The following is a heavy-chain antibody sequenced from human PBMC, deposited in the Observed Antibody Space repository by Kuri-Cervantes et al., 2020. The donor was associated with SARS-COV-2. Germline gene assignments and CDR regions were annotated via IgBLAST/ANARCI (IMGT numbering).Heavy chain of an antibody. CDR2: IKSKSDDGTT. Sequence: GESLKISCAASGFTFSNAWMSWVRQAPGKGLEWVGRIKSKSDDGTTDYAAPVKGRFTLSRDDLENTVYLQMSSLKPEDTAVYYCTTGGTTTSFAFDIWGQGTMVTVSS. D-gene: IGHD1-1*01. J-gene: IGHJ3*02. CDR1: GFTFSNAW. CDR3: TTGGTTTSFAFDI. V-gene: IGHV3-15*01.